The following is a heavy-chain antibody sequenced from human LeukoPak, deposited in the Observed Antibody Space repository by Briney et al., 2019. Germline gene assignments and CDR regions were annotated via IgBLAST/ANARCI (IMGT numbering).Heavy chain of an antibody. CDR2: IYTSGST. Sequence: SETLSLTCTVSGGSISSYYWSWIRQPAGKGLEWIGRIYTSGSTNYNPSLKSRVTMSVDTSKNQFSLKLSSVTAADTAVYYCARVAVAGGGKDYYYMDVWGKGTTVTVSS. CDR1: GGSISSYY. D-gene: IGHD6-19*01. V-gene: IGHV4-4*07. J-gene: IGHJ6*03. CDR3: ARVAVAGGGKDYYYMDV.